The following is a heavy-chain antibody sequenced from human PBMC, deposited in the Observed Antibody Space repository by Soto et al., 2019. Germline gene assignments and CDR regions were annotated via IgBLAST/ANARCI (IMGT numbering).Heavy chain of an antibody. V-gene: IGHV3-48*01. CDR2: ISSSSSTI. CDR3: ARARPRYGLDY. Sequence: GGSLRLSCAASEFTFSSYSMNWVRQAPGKGLEWVSYISSSSSTIYYADSVKGRFTISRDNAKNSLYLQMNSLRAEDTAVYYCARARPRYGLDYWGQGTLVTVSS. D-gene: IGHD5-18*01. J-gene: IGHJ4*02. CDR1: EFTFSSYS.